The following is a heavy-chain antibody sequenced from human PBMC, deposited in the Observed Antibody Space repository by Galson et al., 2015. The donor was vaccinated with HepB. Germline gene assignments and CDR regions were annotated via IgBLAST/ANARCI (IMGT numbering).Heavy chain of an antibody. CDR1: GGSISSYY. CDR3: ARGEGSSWYNWFDP. CDR2: IYYSGST. V-gene: IGHV4-59*01. Sequence: ETLSLTCTVSGGSISSYYWSWIRQPPGKGLEWIGYIYYSGSTNYNPSLKSRVTISVDTSKNQFSLKLSSVTAADTAVYYCARGEGSSWYNWFDPWGQGTLVTVSS. J-gene: IGHJ5*02. D-gene: IGHD6-13*01.